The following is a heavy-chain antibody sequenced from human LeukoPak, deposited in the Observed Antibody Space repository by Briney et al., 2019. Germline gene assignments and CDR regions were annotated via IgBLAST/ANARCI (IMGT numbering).Heavy chain of an antibody. CDR3: ARAMAV. CDR2: VNQDGSAK. Sequence: GGALGLFLGTSWINLNYHLETWVRPGSGEGLEWVANVNQDGSAKYYVDSVKGRFTISRDNAKNSLYLQMNSLRAEDTAVYYCARAMAVWGQGTTVTVSS. CDR1: INLNYHL. J-gene: IGHJ6*02. V-gene: IGHV3-7*04.